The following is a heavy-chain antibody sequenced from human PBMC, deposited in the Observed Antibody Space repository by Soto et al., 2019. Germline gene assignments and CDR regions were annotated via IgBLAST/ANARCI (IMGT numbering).Heavy chain of an antibody. CDR2: ISDDGKNK. J-gene: IGHJ5*02. Sequence: QLQLVESGGGVVQPGRSLRVSCAASGFSFSTYGMHWVRQAPGKGLEWVAVISDDGKNKYYGDFVKGRFTISRDNSKNMVYLQLNSLRVEDTAVYYCVKGGGYSYGSRFARWGRGILVTVSS. D-gene: IGHD5-18*01. CDR3: VKGGGYSYGSRFAR. CDR1: GFSFSTYG. V-gene: IGHV3-30*18.